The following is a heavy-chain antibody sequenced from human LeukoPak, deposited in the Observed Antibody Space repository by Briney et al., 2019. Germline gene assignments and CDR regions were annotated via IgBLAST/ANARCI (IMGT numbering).Heavy chain of an antibody. V-gene: IGHV3-66*01. CDR3: AREGGDDFWSGYYPAGGLFDY. Sequence: PGGSLRLSCAASGFTVSSNYMSWVRQAPGKGLEWVSVIYSGGSTYYADSVKGRFTISRDNSKNTLYLQMNSLRAEDTAVYYCAREGGDDFWSGYYPAGGLFDYWGQGTLVTVSS. CDR2: IYSGGST. D-gene: IGHD3-3*01. CDR1: GFTVSSNY. J-gene: IGHJ4*02.